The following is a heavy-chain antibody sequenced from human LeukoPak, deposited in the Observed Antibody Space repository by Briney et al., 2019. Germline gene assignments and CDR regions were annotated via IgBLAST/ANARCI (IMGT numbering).Heavy chain of an antibody. V-gene: IGHV3-23*01. J-gene: IGHJ4*02. Sequence: PGGSLSLSCATSGFIFSTYALSWVRQAPGKGLEWASSISGSGGSTYHADSVKGRFTISRDSSKNTLYLQMNSLRAEDTAIYYCARVIRAAPGKGYFDYWGQGTLVTVSS. D-gene: IGHD6-13*01. CDR3: ARVIRAAPGKGYFDY. CDR1: GFIFSTYA. CDR2: ISGSGGST.